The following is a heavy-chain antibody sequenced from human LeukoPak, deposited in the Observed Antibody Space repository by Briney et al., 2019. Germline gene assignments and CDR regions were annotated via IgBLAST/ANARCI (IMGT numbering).Heavy chain of an antibody. D-gene: IGHD6-19*01. CDR2: ISWNSGSI. Sequence: PGGSLRLSCAASGFTFDDYAMHWVRQAPGKGLEWVSGISWNSGSIGYADSVKGRFTTSRDNAKNSLYLQMNSLRAEDTALYYCAKDPNSSGWYYFDYWGQGTLVTVSS. V-gene: IGHV3-9*01. J-gene: IGHJ4*02. CDR3: AKDPNSSGWYYFDY. CDR1: GFTFDDYA.